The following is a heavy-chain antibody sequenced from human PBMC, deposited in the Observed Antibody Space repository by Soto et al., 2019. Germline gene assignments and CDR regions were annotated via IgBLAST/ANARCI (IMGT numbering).Heavy chain of an antibody. Sequence: SETLSLTCTVSGGSISSYYWSWIRQPPGKGLEWIGYIYYSGSTNYNPSLKSRVTISVDTSKNQFSLKLSSVTAADTAVYYCARSPARSFENLAFSEAFDIWGQGTMVTVSS. CDR3: ARSPARSFENLAFSEAFDI. CDR1: GGSISSYY. D-gene: IGHD3-9*01. V-gene: IGHV4-59*01. CDR2: IYYSGST. J-gene: IGHJ3*02.